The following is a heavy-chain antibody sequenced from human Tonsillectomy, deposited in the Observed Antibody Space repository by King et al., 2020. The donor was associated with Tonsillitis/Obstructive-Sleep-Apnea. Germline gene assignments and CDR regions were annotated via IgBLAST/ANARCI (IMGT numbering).Heavy chain of an antibody. Sequence: VQLVESGGGVVQPGNSLTISCAASGFSLRTYGMHWVRQAPGKGLEWVAVLWYDGTNKYYADSVKGRFTVSRDNSKNTLYLQMNSLRVEDTAVYYCARDQLSSDNHADYWGQGTLVTVSS. J-gene: IGHJ4*02. CDR2: LWYDGTNK. D-gene: IGHD2-15*01. V-gene: IGHV3-33*01. CDR1: GFSLRTYG. CDR3: ARDQLSSDNHADY.